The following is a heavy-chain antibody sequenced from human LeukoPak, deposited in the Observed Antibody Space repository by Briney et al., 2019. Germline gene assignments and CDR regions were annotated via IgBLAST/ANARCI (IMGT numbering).Heavy chain of an antibody. V-gene: IGHV4-34*01. CDR1: GGSFSGYY. CDR2: INHSGST. D-gene: IGHD1-26*01. CDR3: ASRIVGATRFDY. Sequence: SETLSLTCAVYGGSFSGYYWSWIRQPPGKGLEWIGEINHSGSTNYNPSLKSRVTISVDTSKNQSSLKLSSVTAADTAVYYCASRIVGATRFDYWGQGTLVTVSS. J-gene: IGHJ4*02.